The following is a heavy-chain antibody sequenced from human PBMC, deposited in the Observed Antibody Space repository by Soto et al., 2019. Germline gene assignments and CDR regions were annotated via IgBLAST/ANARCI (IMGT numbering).Heavy chain of an antibody. J-gene: IGHJ4*02. CDR1: GGTFSRYA. V-gene: IGHV1-69*12. CDR2: IIPIFGTA. CDR3: ARDGGVYDYSPFDY. Sequence: QVQLVQSGAEVKKPGSSVKVSCKASGGTFSRYAISWVRQAPGQGLEWMGGIIPIFGTADYAQKFQGRVTITADDSTSTAYMELSSLRSEDTAVYYCARDGGVYDYSPFDYWGQGTLVTVSS. D-gene: IGHD4-4*01.